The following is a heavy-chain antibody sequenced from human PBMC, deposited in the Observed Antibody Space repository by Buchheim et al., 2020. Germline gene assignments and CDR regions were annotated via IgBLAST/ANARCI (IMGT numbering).Heavy chain of an antibody. V-gene: IGHV3-74*01. J-gene: IGHJ4*02. Sequence: EVQLVESGGGLVQPGGSLRLSCAASGFTFSSYWMVWVRHAPGKGLLYVSDLNGDGSTTRYADSVRGRFTISRDNAKNTLYLQMTSLRVEDTAVYYCVRDKDRSFDYWGQGTL. CDR3: VRDKDRSFDY. CDR1: GFTFSSYW. CDR2: LNGDGSTT.